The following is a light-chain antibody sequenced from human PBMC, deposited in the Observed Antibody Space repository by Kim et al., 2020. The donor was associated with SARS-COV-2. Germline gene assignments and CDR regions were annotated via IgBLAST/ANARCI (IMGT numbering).Light chain of an antibody. CDR3: QQYSSYWT. V-gene: IGKV1-5*03. J-gene: IGKJ1*01. CDR1: QNIGTW. Sequence: DIHMTQSPSTLSASIGDRVTITCRAGQNIGTWLAWYQQKPGQAPKLLISTAYTLENGVPSRFSGSGSGTEFTLTINSLQPDDFGTYYCQQYSSYWTFGQGTKVDIK. CDR2: TAY.